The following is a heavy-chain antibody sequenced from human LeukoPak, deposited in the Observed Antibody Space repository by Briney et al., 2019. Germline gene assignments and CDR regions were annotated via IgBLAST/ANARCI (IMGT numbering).Heavy chain of an antibody. J-gene: IGHJ5*02. CDR3: AKSDSSSWYEFYP. CDR1: GFTFTNYA. D-gene: IGHD6-13*01. Sequence: PGGSLRLSCAASGFTFTNYALSWVRQAPGKGLEWVSGISASGGSTYYADSVKGRFTISRDNSKNTLFLQMNSLRAEDTAVYHCAKSDSSSWYEFYPWGQGTLVVVSS. V-gene: IGHV3-23*01. CDR2: ISASGGST.